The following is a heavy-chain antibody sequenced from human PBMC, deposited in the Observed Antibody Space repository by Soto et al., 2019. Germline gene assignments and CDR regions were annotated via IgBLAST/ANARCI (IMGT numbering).Heavy chain of an antibody. CDR1: GGSVNSGGSC. CDR2: ISPSGSP. J-gene: IGHJ5*02. V-gene: IGHV4-30-2*01. CDR3: ARGVLA. D-gene: IGHD2-8*01. Sequence: PSETLALTSSVSGGSVNSGGSCGCWIRKPPGKGLEWIGFISPSGSPAYNPSLKSRVSISVDRSNNKISLELSSVTAADKAVYYCARGVLAWGPGTLVTVSS.